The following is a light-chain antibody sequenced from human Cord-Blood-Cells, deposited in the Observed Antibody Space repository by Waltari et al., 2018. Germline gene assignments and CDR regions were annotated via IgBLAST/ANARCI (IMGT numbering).Light chain of an antibody. CDR1: QSVSSN. V-gene: IGKV3-15*01. CDR3: QQYNNWPPLT. CDR2: GAS. J-gene: IGKJ4*01. Sequence: EIVMTQSPATLSVSPGERVTLSCRASQSVSSNLAWYQQKPGQAPRLLIYGASTRATGIPARFSGSGSGTEFTLTISSLQSEDFVVYYCQQYNNWPPLTFGGGTKVEIK.